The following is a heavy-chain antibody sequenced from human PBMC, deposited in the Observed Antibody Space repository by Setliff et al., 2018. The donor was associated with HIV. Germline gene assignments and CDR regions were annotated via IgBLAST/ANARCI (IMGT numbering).Heavy chain of an antibody. CDR3: ARGRRYGGNSAGSYFDY. D-gene: IGHD2-21*02. Sequence: SLTCTVSRGSINSDDYYWSWIRQPAGKGLEWVGRIYTSGSTNYNPSLKSRVTISQDRSKNQFSLSLSSVTATDTAVYYCARGRRYGGNSAGSYFDYWGHGILVTVSS. CDR2: IYTSGST. CDR1: RGSINSDDYY. J-gene: IGHJ5*01. V-gene: IGHV4-61*02.